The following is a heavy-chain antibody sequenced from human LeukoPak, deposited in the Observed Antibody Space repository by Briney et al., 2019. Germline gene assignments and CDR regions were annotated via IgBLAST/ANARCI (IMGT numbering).Heavy chain of an antibody. V-gene: IGHV3-7*01. D-gene: IGHD3-16*02. Sequence: TGGSLRLSCSASGFTYSFYWMPWLRQAPGKGLEWVANIKYDGSETYYEDSLKGRFTISRDNAKNTLYLQMNNLRAEDTAVYYCARSDYVWGSYRHSPGLDVWGHGTMVTVSS. CDR2: IKYDGSET. CDR3: ARSDYVWGSYRHSPGLDV. CDR1: GFTYSFYW. J-gene: IGHJ3*01.